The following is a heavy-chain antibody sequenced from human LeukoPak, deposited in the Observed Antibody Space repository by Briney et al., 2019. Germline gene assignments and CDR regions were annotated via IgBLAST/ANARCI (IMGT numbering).Heavy chain of an antibody. CDR1: GFTFSSYA. V-gene: IGHV3-23*01. CDR3: AKDGVRVTFLSPRDYIWGSYRLGYFDY. D-gene: IGHD3-16*02. J-gene: IGHJ4*02. Sequence: GGSLRLSCAASGFTFSSYAMSWVRQAPGKGLEWVSAISGSGGSTYYADSAKGRFTTSRDNSKNTLYLQMNSLRAEDTAVYYCAKDGVRVTFLSPRDYIWGSYRLGYFDYWGQGTLVTVSS. CDR2: ISGSGGST.